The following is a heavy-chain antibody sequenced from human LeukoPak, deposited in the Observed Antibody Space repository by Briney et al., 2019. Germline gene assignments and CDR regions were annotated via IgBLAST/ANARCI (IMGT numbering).Heavy chain of an antibody. D-gene: IGHD3-10*01. V-gene: IGHV4-30-4*01. CDR1: GGSISSGDYY. Sequence: SETLSLTCTVSGGSISSGDYYWSWIRQPPGKGLEWIGYIYYSGSTYYNPSLKSRVTISVDTSKNQFSLKLSSVTAADTAVYYCARSITMVRGRYYGMDVWGQGTTVTVSS. CDR2: IYYSGST. CDR3: ARSITMVRGRYYGMDV. J-gene: IGHJ6*02.